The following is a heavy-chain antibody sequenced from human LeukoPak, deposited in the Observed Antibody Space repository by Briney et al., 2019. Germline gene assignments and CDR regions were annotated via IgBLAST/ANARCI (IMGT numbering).Heavy chain of an antibody. CDR2: IHTSGST. CDR3: AREFSGTSIAARVLDS. D-gene: IGHD6-6*01. Sequence: SETLSLTCTVSGGSITSYYWTYIRQPAGKGLEWIGRIHTSGSTNYNPSLKSRVTISVDTSKNQFSLNLSSVTAADTAMYYCAREFSGTSIAARVLDSWGQGTLVTVSS. CDR1: GGSITSYY. J-gene: IGHJ4*02. V-gene: IGHV4-4*07.